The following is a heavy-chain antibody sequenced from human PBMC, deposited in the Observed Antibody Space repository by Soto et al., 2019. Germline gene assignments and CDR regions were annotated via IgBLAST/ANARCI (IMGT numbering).Heavy chain of an antibody. V-gene: IGHV1-69*13. CDR2: IIPIFGTA. CDR3: ARDLLAYCGGDCPP. Sequence: SVKVSCKASGGTFSSYAISWVRQAPGQGLEWMGGIIPIFGTANYAQKFQGRVTITADESTSTAYMELSSLRSEDTAVYYCARDLLAYCGGDCPPWGQGTLVTVSS. D-gene: IGHD2-21*02. CDR1: GGTFSSYA. J-gene: IGHJ5*02.